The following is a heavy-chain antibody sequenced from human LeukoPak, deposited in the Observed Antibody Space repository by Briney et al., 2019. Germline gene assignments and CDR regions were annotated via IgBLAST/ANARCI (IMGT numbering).Heavy chain of an antibody. CDR1: GYTFTSYD. CDR2: MNPNSGNT. J-gene: IGHJ6*03. CDR3: ARDYTPNNYYYYMDV. D-gene: IGHD3-10*01. V-gene: IGHV1-8*01. Sequence: ASVKVSCKASGYTFTSYDINWVRQATGQGLEWMGWMNPNSGNTGDAQKFQGRVTMTRNTSISTAYMELSSLRSEDTAVYYCARDYTPNNYYYYMDVWGKGTTVTISS.